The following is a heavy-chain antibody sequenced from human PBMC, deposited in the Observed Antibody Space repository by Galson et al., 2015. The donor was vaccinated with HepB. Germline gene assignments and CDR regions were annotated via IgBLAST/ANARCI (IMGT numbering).Heavy chain of an antibody. Sequence: QSGAEVKKPGESLKISCKGSGYSFTSYWIGWVRQMPGKGLEWMGIIYPGDSDTRYSPSFQGQVTISADKSISTAYLQWSSLKASDTAMYYCARSPPSGQWLVSRYYYYGMDVWGQGTTVTVSS. CDR2: IYPGDSDT. D-gene: IGHD6-19*01. CDR1: GYSFTSYW. CDR3: ARSPPSGQWLVSRYYYYGMDV. J-gene: IGHJ6*02. V-gene: IGHV5-51*01.